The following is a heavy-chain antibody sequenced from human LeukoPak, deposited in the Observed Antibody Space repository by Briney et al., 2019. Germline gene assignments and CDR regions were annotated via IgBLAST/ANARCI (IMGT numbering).Heavy chain of an antibody. D-gene: IGHD5-18*01. J-gene: IGHJ4*02. CDR2: ISGSGGST. V-gene: IGHV3-23*01. Sequence: PGGSLRLSCATSGFTFSTFGMSWVRQAPGKGLEWVSAISGSGGSTYYADSVKGRFTISRDNSKSTLYPQLNSLRAEDTAVYYCARFLMVTPILDYWGQGTLVTVSS. CDR3: ARFLMVTPILDY. CDR1: GFTFSTFG.